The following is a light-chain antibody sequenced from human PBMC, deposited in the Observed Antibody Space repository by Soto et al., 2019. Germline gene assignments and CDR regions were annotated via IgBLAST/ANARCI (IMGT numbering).Light chain of an antibody. CDR2: GAS. V-gene: IGKV3-15*01. J-gene: IGKJ4*01. CDR1: QSVSGY. CDR3: QQYNNWPGA. Sequence: ETVMTQSPATLSVSPGERATLSCRASQSVSGYLAWYQQKPGQAPRLLIYGASTRATGIPARFSGSGSETEFTLTISSLQSEDFAVYYCQQYNNWPGAFGGGTKVDIK.